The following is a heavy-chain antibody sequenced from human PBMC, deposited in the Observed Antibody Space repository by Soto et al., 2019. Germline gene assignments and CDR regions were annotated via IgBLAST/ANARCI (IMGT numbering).Heavy chain of an antibody. CDR3: AREDGSVAVAGFGY. CDR1: GGTFSSYA. J-gene: IGHJ4*02. V-gene: IGHV1-69*12. CDR2: IIPIFGTA. D-gene: IGHD6-19*01. Sequence: QVQLVQSGAEVKKPGSSVKVSCKASGGTFSSYAISWVRQAPGQGLEWMGGIIPIFGTANYAQKFQGRVTITADESTSTAYMGLSSLRSEDTAVYYCAREDGSVAVAGFGYWGQGTLVTVSS.